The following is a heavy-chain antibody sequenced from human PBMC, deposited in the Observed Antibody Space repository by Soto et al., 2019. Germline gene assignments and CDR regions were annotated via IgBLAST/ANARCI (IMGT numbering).Heavy chain of an antibody. D-gene: IGHD1-26*01. Sequence: NPSETLSLTSTVSGGSISSYYWSWIWQPPGKGLEWIGYISDSGSTNYNPSLKSRVTISVDMSRNQFSLKLNSLIAADTAVYYCARLSSGGYYTMAYWGQGTLVTVSS. CDR3: ARLSSGGYYTMAY. CDR2: ISDSGST. J-gene: IGHJ4*01. V-gene: IGHV4-59*08. CDR1: GGSISSYY.